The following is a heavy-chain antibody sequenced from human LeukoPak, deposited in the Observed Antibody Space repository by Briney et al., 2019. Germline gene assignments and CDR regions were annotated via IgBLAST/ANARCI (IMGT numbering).Heavy chain of an antibody. CDR3: ARADCSGGTCPRY. Sequence: ASVKVSCKASGYTFTSYGITWVRQAPGQGLEWMGWISVYTGATNYAPKVQGRVTMTTDTSTSTAYMELRSLRFDDTAVYYCARADCSGGTCPRYWGQGTLVTVSS. CDR2: ISVYTGAT. D-gene: IGHD2-15*01. CDR1: GYTFTSYG. J-gene: IGHJ4*02. V-gene: IGHV1-18*01.